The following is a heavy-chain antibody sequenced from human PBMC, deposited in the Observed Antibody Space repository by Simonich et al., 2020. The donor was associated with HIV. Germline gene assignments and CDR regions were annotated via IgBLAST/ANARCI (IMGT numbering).Heavy chain of an antibody. CDR1: GWSFSGYY. J-gene: IGHJ1*01. Sequence: QVQLQQWGAGLLKPSETLSLTCAVYGWSFSGYYWSWIRQPPGKGLEGIGEINHSGSTNYNPSLKSRVTISVDTSKNQFSLKLSSVTAADTAVYYCARLTAGGLGEYFQHWGQGTLVTVSS. V-gene: IGHV4-34*01. CDR2: INHSGST. CDR3: ARLTAGGLGEYFQH. D-gene: IGHD6-13*01.